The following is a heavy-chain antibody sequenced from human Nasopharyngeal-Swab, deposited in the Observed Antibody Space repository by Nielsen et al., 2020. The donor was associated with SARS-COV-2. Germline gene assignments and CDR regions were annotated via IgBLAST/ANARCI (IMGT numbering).Heavy chain of an antibody. J-gene: IGHJ6*02. CDR2: INHSGST. D-gene: IGHD2-15*01. CDR1: GGSFSGYY. CDR3: ARDRYCSGGSCYRYYYYYGMDV. Sequence: SETLSLTCAVYGGSFSGYYWSWIRQPPGKGLEWIGEINHSGSTNYNPSLKSRVTISVDTSKNQFSLKLSSVTAADTAVYYCARDRYCSGGSCYRYYYYYGMDVWGQGTTVTVSS. V-gene: IGHV4-34*01.